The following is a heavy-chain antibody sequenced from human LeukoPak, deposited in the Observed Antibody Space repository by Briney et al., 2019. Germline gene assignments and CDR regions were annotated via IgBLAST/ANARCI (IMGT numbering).Heavy chain of an antibody. D-gene: IGHD3-16*01. Sequence: ASVKVSCKASGFTSTNFAVQWVRQARGQRLEWIGWIIVGSGATKCAQDFQERVTITKDLSTSTLYMELRSLTSEDTAVYYCAADLSNPRMGASYLDSWGQGTLVTVSS. CDR2: IIVGSGAT. CDR1: GFTSTNFA. J-gene: IGHJ4*02. V-gene: IGHV1-58*01. CDR3: AADLSNPRMGASYLDS.